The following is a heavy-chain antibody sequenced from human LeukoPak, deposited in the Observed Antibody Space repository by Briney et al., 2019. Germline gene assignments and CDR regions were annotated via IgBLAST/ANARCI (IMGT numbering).Heavy chain of an antibody. CDR1: GFTFENYA. Sequence: PGRSLMLCCTTSGFTFENYALTWGRQAPGRGLGLVGFIRTKASGGTTQYAASVEGRFTISRDDSKSIAFLEMNSLRTEDTALYFCTRWTTVSIFDVWGQGTMVTVSS. CDR3: TRWTTVSIFDV. J-gene: IGHJ3*01. CDR2: IRTKASGGTT. V-gene: IGHV3-49*04. D-gene: IGHD4-17*01.